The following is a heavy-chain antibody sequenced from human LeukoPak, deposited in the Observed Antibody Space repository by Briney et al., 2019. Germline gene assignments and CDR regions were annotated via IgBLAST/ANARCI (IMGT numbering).Heavy chain of an antibody. D-gene: IGHD2-15*01. Sequence: GGSLRLSCAASGFNFRSYWMSWVRQAPGKGLEWVANIKQDGKGKYYVDSVKGRFTISRDNARNSLYLQMNSLRAEDTAVYYCAREGYCSGDTCYQDDAFDIWGQGTMVAVSS. J-gene: IGHJ3*02. CDR3: AREGYCSGDTCYQDDAFDI. V-gene: IGHV3-7*01. CDR2: IKQDGKGK. CDR1: GFNFRSYW.